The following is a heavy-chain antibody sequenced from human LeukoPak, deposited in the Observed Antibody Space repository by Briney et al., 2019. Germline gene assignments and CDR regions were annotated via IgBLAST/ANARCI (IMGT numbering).Heavy chain of an antibody. J-gene: IGHJ4*02. CDR3: AKDKEGSRGLGIGY. CDR2: ISGSGGST. Sequence: GGSLRLSCAASGFTFSSYAMSWVRQAPGKGLEWVSAISGSGGSTYYADSVKGRFTISRDNSKNTLYLQMNSLRAEDTAVYYCAKDKEGSRGLGIGYWGQETLVTVSS. CDR1: GFTFSSYA. D-gene: IGHD3-16*01. V-gene: IGHV3-23*01.